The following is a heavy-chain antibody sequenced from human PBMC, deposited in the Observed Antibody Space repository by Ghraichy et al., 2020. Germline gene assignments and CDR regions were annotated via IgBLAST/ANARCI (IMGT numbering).Heavy chain of an antibody. Sequence: GGSLRLSCAASGFTFSSYAMSWVRQAPGKGLEWVSAISGSGGSTYYADSVKGRFTISRDNSKNTLYLQMNSLRAEDTAVYYCAKGNSYSSGWYYFDYWGQGTLVTVSS. J-gene: IGHJ4*02. D-gene: IGHD6-19*01. CDR1: GFTFSSYA. V-gene: IGHV3-23*01. CDR2: ISGSGGST. CDR3: AKGNSYSSGWYYFDY.